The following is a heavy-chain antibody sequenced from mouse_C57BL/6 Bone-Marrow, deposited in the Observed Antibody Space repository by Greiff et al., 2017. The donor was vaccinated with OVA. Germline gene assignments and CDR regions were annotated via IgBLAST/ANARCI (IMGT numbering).Heavy chain of an antibody. Sequence: EVNVVESGGDLVKPGGSLKLSCAASGFTFSSYGMSWVRQTPDKRLEWVATISSGGSYTYYPDSVKGRFTISRDNAKNTLYLQMSSLKSEDTAMYYCARSRLLLFAYWGQGTLVTVSA. J-gene: IGHJ3*01. V-gene: IGHV5-6*01. D-gene: IGHD2-10*01. CDR1: GFTFSSYG. CDR2: ISSGGSYT. CDR3: ARSRLLLFAY.